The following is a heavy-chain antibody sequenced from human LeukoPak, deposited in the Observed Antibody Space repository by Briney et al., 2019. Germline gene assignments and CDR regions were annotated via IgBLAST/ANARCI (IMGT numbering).Heavy chain of an antibody. Sequence: SETLSLTCVVYGGSFSGYYWSWIRQPPGKGLEWIGEIDHTGSTNHNPSLKSRVTISVDTSKNQFSLKLSSVTAADTAVYYCARRRGPYGSGRNWFDPWAREPWSPSPQ. CDR2: IDHTGST. J-gene: IGHJ5*02. D-gene: IGHD3-10*01. CDR1: GGSFSGYY. CDR3: ARRRGPYGSGRNWFDP. V-gene: IGHV4-34*01.